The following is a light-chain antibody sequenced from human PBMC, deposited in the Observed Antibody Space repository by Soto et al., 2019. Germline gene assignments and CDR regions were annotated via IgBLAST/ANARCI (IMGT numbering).Light chain of an antibody. J-gene: IGLJ1*01. Sequence: TEPASVSGSPGQSITISCTGTGSDVGGYDYVSWYQHHPGKAPKVMIYEVTNRPSGVSNRFSGSKSGNTASLTISGLLAEDEADYYCSSYTSSSTYVFGTGTKVTVL. CDR3: SSYTSSSTYV. CDR2: EVT. CDR1: GSDVGGYDY. V-gene: IGLV2-14*01.